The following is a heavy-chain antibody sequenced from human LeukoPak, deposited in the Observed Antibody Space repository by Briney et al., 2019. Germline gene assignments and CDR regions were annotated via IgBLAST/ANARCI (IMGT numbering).Heavy chain of an antibody. V-gene: IGHV5-51*01. J-gene: IGHJ4*02. CDR1: YW. CDR3: ARYGLSPYYFDY. CDR2: IYPGDSDT. D-gene: IGHD3-10*01. Sequence: YWIGWVRHMPGKGLEWMGIIYPGDSDTRYSPSFQGQVTISADKSISTAYLQWSSLKASDTAMYYCARYGLSPYYFDYWGQGTLVTVSS.